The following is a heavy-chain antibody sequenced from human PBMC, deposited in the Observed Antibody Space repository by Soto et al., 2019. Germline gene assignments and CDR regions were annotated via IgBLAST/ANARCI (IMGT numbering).Heavy chain of an antibody. J-gene: IGHJ4*02. CDR2: INHSGST. D-gene: IGHD6-13*01. CDR1: GGSFSGYY. CDR3: ARGNIAAPGVHFDY. V-gene: IGHV4-34*01. Sequence: QVQLQQWGAGLLKPSETLSLTCAVYGGSFSGYYWNWIRQPPGKGLEWIGEINHSGSTNYNPSLKSRVTISVDTSKNQFSLKLSSVTAADTAVYYCARGNIAAPGVHFDYWGQGTLVTVSS.